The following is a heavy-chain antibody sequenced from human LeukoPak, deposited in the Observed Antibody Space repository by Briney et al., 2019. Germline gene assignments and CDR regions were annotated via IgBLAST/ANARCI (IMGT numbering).Heavy chain of an antibody. V-gene: IGHV4-34*01. Sequence: SETLSLTCAVYGGSFSGYYWSGIRQPPGKGLEWIGEINHSGSTNYNPSLKSRVTISVDTSKNQFSLKLSSVTAADTAVYYCARGLDYYDSSGYSNDAFDIWGQGTMVTVSS. J-gene: IGHJ3*02. CDR1: GGSFSGYY. CDR2: INHSGST. CDR3: ARGLDYYDSSGYSNDAFDI. D-gene: IGHD3-22*01.